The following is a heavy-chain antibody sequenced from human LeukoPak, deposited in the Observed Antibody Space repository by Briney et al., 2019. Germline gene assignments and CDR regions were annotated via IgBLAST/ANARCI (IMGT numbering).Heavy chain of an antibody. CDR3: ARGAAAGTMFAFDI. CDR2: INDIGST. Sequence: PSETLSLTCTVSRGSIRGYFWSWIRQPPGKGLEWIGYINDIGSTNYSPSLKSRVTISLDTSKNQFSLRLSSVTAADTAVYYCARGAAAGTMFAFDIWGQGTMVTVSS. V-gene: IGHV4-59*08. D-gene: IGHD6-13*01. J-gene: IGHJ3*02. CDR1: RGSIRGYF.